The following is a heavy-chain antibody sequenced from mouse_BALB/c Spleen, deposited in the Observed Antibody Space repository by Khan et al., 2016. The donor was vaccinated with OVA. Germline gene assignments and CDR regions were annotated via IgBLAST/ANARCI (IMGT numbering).Heavy chain of an antibody. V-gene: IGHV1-5*01. CDR2: IYPGISDT. Sequence: VRLQQSGTVLARPGASVKMSCKASGYSFTNYWMHWVQQRPGQGLEWIGAIYPGISDTRYNQKFKGKAKLTAVTSASTAYMELSSLTNEDSAVYYGTSSYDSYYFDYWGQGTTLTVSS. D-gene: IGHD2-4*01. CDR3: TSSYDSYYFDY. CDR1: GYSFTNYW. J-gene: IGHJ2*01.